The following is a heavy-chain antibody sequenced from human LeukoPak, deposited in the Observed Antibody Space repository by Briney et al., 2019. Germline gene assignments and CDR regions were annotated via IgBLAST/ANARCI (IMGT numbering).Heavy chain of an antibody. V-gene: IGHV4-59*08. CDR2: IYYSGST. CDR3: ARWSGSVTARNYYYYMDV. J-gene: IGHJ6*03. Sequence: SDTLSLTCTVSGGSISGYYWSWIRQPPGKGLEWIAYIYYSGSTNYNPSLKSRVTISVDTSKNQFSLKMSSVTAADTAVYYCARWSGSVTARNYYYYMDVWGEGTTVTVSS. CDR1: GGSISGYY. D-gene: IGHD6-6*01.